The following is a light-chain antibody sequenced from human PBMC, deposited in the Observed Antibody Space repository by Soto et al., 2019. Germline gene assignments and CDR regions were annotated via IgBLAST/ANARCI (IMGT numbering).Light chain of an antibody. CDR1: QSIGSW. Sequence: DIQMTQSPSTLSASVGDRVTITCRASQSIGSWLAWYQQKPGKAPKLLIYKASSLESGVPSRFSGSGSGTEFTLTISSLQPDDFATYYCQQYNSYWTFGQGTMVDIK. CDR2: KAS. V-gene: IGKV1-5*03. CDR3: QQYNSYWT. J-gene: IGKJ1*01.